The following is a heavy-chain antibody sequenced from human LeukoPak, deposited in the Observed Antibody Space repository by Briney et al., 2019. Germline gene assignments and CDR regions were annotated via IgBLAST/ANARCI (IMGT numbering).Heavy chain of an antibody. Sequence: HPGGSLRLSCAASGPTVSSNYMTWVRQKPGKGLEWVSVLHSAGGTEYADSVKGRFTISRHISKNTVFLQMNSLRVEDTAVYYCAREGYDSSGYPRLLDSWGQGTLVTVSS. D-gene: IGHD3-22*01. CDR2: LHSAGGT. V-gene: IGHV3-53*04. J-gene: IGHJ4*02. CDR3: AREGYDSSGYPRLLDS. CDR1: GPTVSSNY.